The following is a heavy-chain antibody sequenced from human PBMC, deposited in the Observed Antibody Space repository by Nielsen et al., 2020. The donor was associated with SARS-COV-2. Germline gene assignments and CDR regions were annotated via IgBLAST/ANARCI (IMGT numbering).Heavy chain of an antibody. Sequence: GGSLRLSCAASGFTFSSYWMHWVRQAPGKGLVWVSRINSDGSSTSYADSVKGRFTISRDNAKNTLYLQMNSLRAEDTAVYYCARVGVREQLVDDDAFDIWGQGTMVTVSS. CDR3: ARVGVREQLVDDDAFDI. V-gene: IGHV3-74*01. CDR1: GFTFSSYW. J-gene: IGHJ3*02. CDR2: INSDGSST. D-gene: IGHD6-13*01.